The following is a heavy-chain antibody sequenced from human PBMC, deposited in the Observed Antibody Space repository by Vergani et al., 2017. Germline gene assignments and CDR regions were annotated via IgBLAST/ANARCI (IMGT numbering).Heavy chain of an antibody. J-gene: IGHJ5*02. CDR3: ARAMNAYGGGPDGFDP. V-gene: IGHV4-59*13. Sequence: QVQLQESGPGLVKPSETLSLTCTVSGGSISSYYRSWIRQPPGEGLELIGYIYYSGSTNYNPSLKSRVTITVDKSKDQFSLKLSSVTASDTAVYYCARAMNAYGGGPDGFDPWGQGTLVTVSS. D-gene: IGHD1-26*01. CDR1: GGSISSYY. CDR2: IYYSGST.